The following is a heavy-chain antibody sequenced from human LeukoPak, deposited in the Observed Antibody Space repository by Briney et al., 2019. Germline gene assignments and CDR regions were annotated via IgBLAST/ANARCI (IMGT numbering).Heavy chain of an antibody. CDR1: GYTFTRYY. Sequence: ASVKVSCKASGYTFTRYYMHWVRQAPGQGLEWMGWINPNSGGTNYAHKFQGRVTMTRDTSISTAYMELSRLRSDDTAVYYCARVVTGTTSRPHWFDPWGQGTLVTVSS. J-gene: IGHJ5*02. D-gene: IGHD1-20*01. CDR3: ARVVTGTTSRPHWFDP. V-gene: IGHV1-2*07. CDR2: INPNSGGT.